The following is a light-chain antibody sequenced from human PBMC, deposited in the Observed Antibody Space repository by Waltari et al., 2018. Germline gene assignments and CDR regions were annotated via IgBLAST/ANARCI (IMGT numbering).Light chain of an antibody. CDR2: GAS. Sequence: EIVLTQSPGTLSLSPGERATLSFRASQSVSNNYLAWFQHKPGQAPRLLIYGASSRATGIPDRFSGSGSGTDFTLTITRLEPEDFAVYYCLQYGSSWMFGQGTKVEIK. CDR1: QSVSNNY. V-gene: IGKV3-20*01. CDR3: LQYGSSWM. J-gene: IGKJ1*01.